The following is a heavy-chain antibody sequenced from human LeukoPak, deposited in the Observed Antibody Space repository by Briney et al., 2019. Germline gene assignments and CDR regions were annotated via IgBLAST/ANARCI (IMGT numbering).Heavy chain of an antibody. CDR1: GFTFSSYG. J-gene: IGHJ4*02. V-gene: IGHV3-30*02. CDR3: AKVKGTLNLKKGYSSGWYDY. D-gene: IGHD6-19*01. CDR2: IRNHGTDE. Sequence: GGSLRLSCAASGFTFSSYGMHWVRQAPGKGLEWVAFIRNHGTDEYYAESVRGRFTISRDNSKNTLYLQMNSLRAEDTAVYYCAKVKGTLNLKKGYSSGWYDYWGQGTLVTVSS.